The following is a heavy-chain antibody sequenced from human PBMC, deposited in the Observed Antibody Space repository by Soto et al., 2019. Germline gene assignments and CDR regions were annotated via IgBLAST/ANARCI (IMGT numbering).Heavy chain of an antibody. CDR1: GFTFSRHG. J-gene: IGHJ4*02. Sequence: EVQLLESGGGLVQPGGSLRLSCAASGFTFSRHGMSWVRQAPGKGLEWVSALTSSGGTTYYADSVKGRFTISRDNSKNTLYLQMNSLIVEDTAVYYCAKVTGGWVTQFYFDYWGQGALVTVSS. CDR3: AKVTGGWVTQFYFDY. V-gene: IGHV3-23*01. CDR2: LTSSGGTT. D-gene: IGHD2-21*02.